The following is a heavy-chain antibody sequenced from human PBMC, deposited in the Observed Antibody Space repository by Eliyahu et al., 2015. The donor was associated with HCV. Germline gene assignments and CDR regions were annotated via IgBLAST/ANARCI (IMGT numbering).Heavy chain of an antibody. CDR2: INAGNGNT. CDR1: GYTFTNYA. V-gene: IGHV1-3*01. D-gene: IGHD1-26*01. J-gene: IGHJ6*02. CDR3: ARGSWTPSYGMDV. Sequence: QVQVVQSGAEVKKPGASVKVSCKSSGYTFTNYAMHWVRQAPGQRLEWMGWINAGNGNTKYSRKFQGRVTITRDTSASTAYMELSSLRSEDTALYYCARGSWTPSYGMDVWGQGTTVTVSS.